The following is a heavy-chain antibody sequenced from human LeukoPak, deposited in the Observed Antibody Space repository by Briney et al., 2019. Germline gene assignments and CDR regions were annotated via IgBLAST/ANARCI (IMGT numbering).Heavy chain of an antibody. CDR1: GGSISSSSYY. CDR3: ARESTGGALTDYMDV. Sequence: SETLSLTCTVSGGSISSSSYYWGWIRQPPGKGLEWIGSIYYSGSTYYNPSLKSRVTISADTSKNQFSLKLSSVTAADTAVYYCARESTGGALTDYMDVWGKGTTVTVSS. V-gene: IGHV4-39*07. J-gene: IGHJ6*03. D-gene: IGHD2-2*01. CDR2: IYYSGST.